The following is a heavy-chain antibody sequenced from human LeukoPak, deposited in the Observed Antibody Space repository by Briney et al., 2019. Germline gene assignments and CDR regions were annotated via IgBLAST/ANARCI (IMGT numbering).Heavy chain of an antibody. CDR2: ISYDGSNK. J-gene: IGHJ4*02. CDR3: ARSRSAGY. V-gene: IGHV3-30*04. CDR1: GFTFSSYA. Sequence: PGRSLRLSCAASGFTFSSYAMHWVRQAPGKGLEWVAVISYDGSNKYYADSVKGRFTISRDNAKNSLYLQMDSLRAEDTAVYYCARSRSAGYWGQGTLVTVSS.